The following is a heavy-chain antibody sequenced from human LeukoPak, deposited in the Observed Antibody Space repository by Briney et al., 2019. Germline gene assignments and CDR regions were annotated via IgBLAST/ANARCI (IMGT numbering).Heavy chain of an antibody. V-gene: IGHV4-39*07. D-gene: IGHD2-15*01. Sequence: SETLSLTCTVSGGSISSGSYYWGWIRQPPGKGLEWIGSIYYSGSTYYNPSLKSRVTISVDTSKNQFSLKLSSVTAADTAVYYCARDSTIVVVVAATRGFDYWGQGTLVTVSS. CDR1: GGSISSGSYY. CDR3: ARDSTIVVVVAATRGFDY. J-gene: IGHJ4*02. CDR2: IYYSGST.